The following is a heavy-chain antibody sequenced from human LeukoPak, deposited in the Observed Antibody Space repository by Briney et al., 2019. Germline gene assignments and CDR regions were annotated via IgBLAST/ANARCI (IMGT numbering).Heavy chain of an antibody. CDR2: ITSSGNTI. D-gene: IGHD4-17*01. Sequence: GGSLRLSCAASGFTFSSYGMNWVRQAPGEGLEWVSYITSSGNTIYYADSVKGRFTISRDNAKNSLYLQMNSLRAEDTAVYYCARLTTMTTTGGPFDYWGQGTLVTVSS. CDR3: ARLTTMTTTGGPFDY. V-gene: IGHV3-48*03. J-gene: IGHJ4*02. CDR1: GFTFSSYG.